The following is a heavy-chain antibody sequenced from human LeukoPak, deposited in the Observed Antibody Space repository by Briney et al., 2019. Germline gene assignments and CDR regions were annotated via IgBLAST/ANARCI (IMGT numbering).Heavy chain of an antibody. D-gene: IGHD3-10*01. Sequence: GGSLRLSCAASGFTFSSYWMHWVRQAPGKGLVWVSRINSDGSSTSYADSVKGRFTISRDNAKNTLYLQMNSLRAEDTAVYYCARATRITMVRGVKVGYYYGMDVWGQGTTVTVSS. CDR3: ARATRITMVRGVKVGYYYGMDV. CDR1: GFTFSSYW. CDR2: INSDGSST. J-gene: IGHJ6*02. V-gene: IGHV3-74*01.